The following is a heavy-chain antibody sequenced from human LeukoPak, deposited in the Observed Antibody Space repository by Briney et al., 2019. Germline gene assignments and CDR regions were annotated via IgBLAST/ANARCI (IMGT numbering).Heavy chain of an antibody. CDR3: ARDLVVTAIPYYYYYYGMDV. CDR1: GFTFSSNY. V-gene: IGHV3-53*01. Sequence: GGSLRLSCAASGFTFSSNYMSWVRQAPGKGLEWVSVIYSGGSTYYADSVKGRFTISRDNSKNTLYLQMNSLRAEDTAVYYCARDLVVTAIPYYYYYYGMDVWGQGTTVTVSS. D-gene: IGHD2-21*02. CDR2: IYSGGST. J-gene: IGHJ6*02.